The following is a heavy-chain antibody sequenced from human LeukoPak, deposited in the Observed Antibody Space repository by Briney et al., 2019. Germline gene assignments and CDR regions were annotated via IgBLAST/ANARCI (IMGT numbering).Heavy chain of an antibody. V-gene: IGHV1-18*01. CDR3: ARLEQQLILWFDP. J-gene: IGHJ5*02. Sequence: ASVKVSCKASGYILTDYGITWVRQAPGQGLEWMGWINSYTEDTDYAQKFQGRVTMTIDTSTSTAYMELSSLTSADTAVYYCARLEQQLILWFDPWGQGTLVTVSS. CDR1: GYILTDYG. CDR2: INSYTEDT. D-gene: IGHD6-13*01.